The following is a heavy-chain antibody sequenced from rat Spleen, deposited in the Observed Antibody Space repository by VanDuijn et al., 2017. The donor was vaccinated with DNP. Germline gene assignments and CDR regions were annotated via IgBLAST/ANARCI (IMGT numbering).Heavy chain of an antibody. Sequence: EVLLVESGGGLVEPGRSMKLSCAASGFTFSSFPMAWVRQAPTRGLEWVASMSPSGSNIYYRDSVKGRYTISRDNADHTLYLQMDSLRSEDTATYYCVTSPGPNWFAHWGQGTLVTVSS. V-gene: IGHV5-46*01. D-gene: IGHD1-4*01. J-gene: IGHJ3*01. CDR3: VTSPGPNWFAH. CDR2: MSPSGSNI. CDR1: GFTFSSFP.